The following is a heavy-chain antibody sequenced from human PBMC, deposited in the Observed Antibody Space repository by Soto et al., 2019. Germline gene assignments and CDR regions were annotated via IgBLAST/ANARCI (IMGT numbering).Heavy chain of an antibody. CDR3: VRSREGYYLVADS. Sequence: EAQLVESGGGLVQPGGSLRLSCAASGFTFSGYWMHWVRQAPERGLVWVSRINGDGTTTHYADSVKGRFTISRDNAKNTLYLQINSLRAEDTAVYSCVRSREGYYLVADSWGQGTLVTVSS. D-gene: IGHD1-26*01. CDR2: INGDGTTT. V-gene: IGHV3-74*01. CDR1: GFTFSGYW. J-gene: IGHJ4*02.